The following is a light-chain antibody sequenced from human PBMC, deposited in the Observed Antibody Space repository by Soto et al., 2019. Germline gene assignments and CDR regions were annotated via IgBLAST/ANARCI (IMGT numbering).Light chain of an antibody. CDR3: QSYDSSLRAWV. CDR1: SSNIGANYG. CDR2: ENN. V-gene: IGLV1-40*01. Sequence: QSVLTQPPSVSGAPGQRVTISCEGSSSNIGANYGVHWYQQLPGTAPKLLIYENNNRPSGVPDRFSGSTSGTSASLVITGLHAEDEADFYCQSYDSSLRAWVFGGGTKLTVL. J-gene: IGLJ3*02.